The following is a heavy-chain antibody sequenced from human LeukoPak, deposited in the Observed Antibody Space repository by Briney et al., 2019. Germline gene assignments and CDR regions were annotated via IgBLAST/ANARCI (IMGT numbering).Heavy chain of an antibody. D-gene: IGHD3-3*01. V-gene: IGHV3-23*01. CDR1: GFTFSSYA. CDR2: ISGSGGST. CDR3: AKVGDFWSGLAYNYYYGMDV. Sequence: GASLRLSCAASGFTFSSYAMSWVRQAPGKGLEWVSAISGSGGSTYYADSVKGRFTISRDNSKNTLYLQTNSLRAEDTAVYYCAKVGDFWSGLAYNYYYGMDVWGQGTTVTVSS. J-gene: IGHJ6*02.